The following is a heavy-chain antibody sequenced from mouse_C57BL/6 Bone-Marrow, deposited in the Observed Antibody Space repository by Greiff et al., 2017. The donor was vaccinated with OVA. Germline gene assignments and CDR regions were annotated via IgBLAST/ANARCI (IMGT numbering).Heavy chain of an antibody. J-gene: IGHJ1*03. D-gene: IGHD2-4*01. CDR3: ARGGLYYDYDGTNFDV. V-gene: IGHV3-6*01. Sequence: DVKLVESGPGLVKPSQSLSLTCSVTGYSITSGYYWNWIRQFPGNKLEWMGYISYDGSNNYNPSLKNRISITRDTSKNQFFLKLNSVTTEDTATYYCARGGLYYDYDGTNFDVWGTGTTVTVSS. CDR2: ISYDGSN. CDR1: GYSITSGYY.